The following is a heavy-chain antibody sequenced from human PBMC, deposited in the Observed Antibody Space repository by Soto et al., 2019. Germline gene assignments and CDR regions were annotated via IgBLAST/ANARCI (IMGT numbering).Heavy chain of an antibody. CDR2: IYYSGST. V-gene: IGHV4-59*08. Sequence: QVQLQESGPGLVKPSETLSLTCTVSGGSISSYYWSWIRQPPGKGLAWIGYIYYSGSTNYNPSLKSRVTISVDTSKNQFTLKLSSVTAADTAVYYCASHRTNCGGDCYLFDYWGQGTLVTVSS. D-gene: IGHD2-21*02. CDR1: GGSISSYY. J-gene: IGHJ4*02. CDR3: ASHRTNCGGDCYLFDY.